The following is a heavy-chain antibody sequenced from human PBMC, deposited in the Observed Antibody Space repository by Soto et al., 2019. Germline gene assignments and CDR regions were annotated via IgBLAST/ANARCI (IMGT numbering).Heavy chain of an antibody. J-gene: IGHJ3*02. D-gene: IGHD6-19*01. V-gene: IGHV3-23*01. CDR3: AKALYSSGNHDAFDI. CDR2: ISGSGGST. Sequence: GGALRLSCAASGYTFSSYAMSWVRQAPGKGLEWVSAISGSGGSTYYAASVKGRFTISRDNSKNTLYLQMNSPRAEDTAVYYCAKALYSSGNHDAFDIWGQGTMFTVSS. CDR1: GYTFSSYA.